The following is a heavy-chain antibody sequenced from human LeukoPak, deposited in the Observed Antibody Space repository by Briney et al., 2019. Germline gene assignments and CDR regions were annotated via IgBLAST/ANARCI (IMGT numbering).Heavy chain of an antibody. Sequence: GGSLRLSCAASGFTFSSYAMHWVRQAPGKGLEWVAVISYDGSNKYYADSVKGRFTISRDNSKNMLYLQMNSLRAEDTAVYYCAREGIAVADYWGQGTLVTVSS. CDR3: AREGIAVADY. J-gene: IGHJ4*02. V-gene: IGHV3-30-3*01. D-gene: IGHD6-19*01. CDR2: ISYDGSNK. CDR1: GFTFSSYA.